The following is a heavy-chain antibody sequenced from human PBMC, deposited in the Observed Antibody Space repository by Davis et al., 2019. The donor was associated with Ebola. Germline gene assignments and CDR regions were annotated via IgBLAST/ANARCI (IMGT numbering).Heavy chain of an antibody. J-gene: IGHJ6*02. D-gene: IGHD3-22*01. Sequence: PGGSLRLSCAASGFTFSDYYMSWIRQAPGKGLEWVSYISSSGSTIYYADSVKGRFTISRDNAKNSLYLQMNSLRAEDTAVYYCARSLHYSSGYLRREYYYYGMDVWGQGTTVTVSS. CDR1: GFTFSDYY. CDR2: ISSSGSTI. V-gene: IGHV3-11*04. CDR3: ARSLHYSSGYLRREYYYYGMDV.